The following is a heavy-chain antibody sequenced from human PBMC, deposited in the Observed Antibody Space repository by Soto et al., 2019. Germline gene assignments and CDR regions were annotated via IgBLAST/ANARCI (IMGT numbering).Heavy chain of an antibody. J-gene: IGHJ6*02. V-gene: IGHV1-69*13. CDR3: ARVPPSYYYDGMDV. Sequence: ASVKVSCKASGGTFNNNGVTWVRQAPGQGLEWMGGLIPIFGTPSYAQRFQGRVTIIADASTSTAYMELRSLRSDDTAVYYCARVPPSYYYDGMDVWGQGTTVTVSS. CDR1: GGTFNNNG. CDR2: LIPIFGTP.